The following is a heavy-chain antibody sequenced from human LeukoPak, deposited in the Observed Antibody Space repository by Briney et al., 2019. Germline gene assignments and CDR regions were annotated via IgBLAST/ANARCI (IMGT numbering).Heavy chain of an antibody. CDR3: ARARGGWDNNWFDP. V-gene: IGHV4-4*07. CDR2: IYTSGST. Sequence: SETLSLTCTVSPGSISNYYWSWIRQPAGKGLEWIGRIYTSGSTNYNPSLKSRVTMSVDTSKNQFSLKLSSVTAADTAVYYCARARGGWDNNWFDPWGQGTLVTVSS. CDR1: PGSISNYY. D-gene: IGHD6-19*01. J-gene: IGHJ5*02.